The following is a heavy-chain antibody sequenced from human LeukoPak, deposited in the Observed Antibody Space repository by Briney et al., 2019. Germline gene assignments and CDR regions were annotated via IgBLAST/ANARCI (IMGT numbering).Heavy chain of an antibody. CDR1: GFTFDDYA. CDR3: AKVAAAGIIYYYMDV. V-gene: IGHV3-43D*03. Sequence: GGSLRLSCAASGFTFDDYAMHWVRQAPGKGLEWVSLISWDGGSTYYADSVKGRFTISRDNSKNSLYLQMNSLRAEDTALYYCAKVAAAGIIYYYMDVWGKGTTVTVSS. CDR2: ISWDGGST. J-gene: IGHJ6*03. D-gene: IGHD6-13*01.